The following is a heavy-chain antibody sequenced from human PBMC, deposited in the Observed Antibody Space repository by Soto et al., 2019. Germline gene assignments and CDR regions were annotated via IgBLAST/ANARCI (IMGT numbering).Heavy chain of an antibody. D-gene: IGHD4-17*01. Sequence: QITLKESGPTLVRPAQTLTLTCDFYGFSLSTYHMGVAWIRQPPGKALEWLALIYWDDDKRYSPSLKDRLAISKDTSSNQVVLTITNMDAGDTATYFCAHAGDYDLLTFDHWGPGTLVTVSS. CDR1: GFSLSTYHMG. CDR3: AHAGDYDLLTFDH. J-gene: IGHJ4*02. V-gene: IGHV2-5*02. CDR2: IYWDDDK.